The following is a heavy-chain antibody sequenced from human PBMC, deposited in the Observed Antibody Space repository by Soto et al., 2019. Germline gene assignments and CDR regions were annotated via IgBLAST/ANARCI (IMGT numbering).Heavy chain of an antibody. CDR2: ISAYNGNT. V-gene: IGHV1-18*04. D-gene: IGHD3-16*02. CDR1: GYTFTSYG. CDR3: ARTNYVWGSYRPSRLDY. Sequence: QVQLVQSGAEVKKPGASAKVSCKASGYTFTSYGLSWVRQAPGQGLEWRGWISAYNGNTNYAQKLQGRVTMTTDTSTSTAYMELRSLRSDDTAVYYCARTNYVWGSYRPSRLDYWGQGTLVTVSS. J-gene: IGHJ4*02.